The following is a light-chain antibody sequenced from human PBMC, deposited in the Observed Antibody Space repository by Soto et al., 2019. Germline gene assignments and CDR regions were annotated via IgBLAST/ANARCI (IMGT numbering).Light chain of an antibody. J-gene: IGLJ2*01. V-gene: IGLV2-14*01. CDR2: EVS. CDR1: SSDVGSYDY. Sequence: QSVLTQPASVSGSPGQSITISCTGTSSDVGSYDYVSWYQHFPGKAPKLIIYEVSNRPSGVSNRFSGSKSGNTASLTISGLQAEDEADYYCSSYTSSITVDVVFGGGTQLTVL. CDR3: SSYTSSITVDVV.